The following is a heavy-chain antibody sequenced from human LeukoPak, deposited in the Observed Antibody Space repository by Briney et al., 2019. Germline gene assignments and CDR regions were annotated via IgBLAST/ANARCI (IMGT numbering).Heavy chain of an antibody. D-gene: IGHD6-19*01. V-gene: IGHV3-11*06. Sequence: PGGSLRLSCAASGFTFSDFYMIWIRQAPGKGLEWLSYISSGTSYTNYADSVRGRFTISRDNARNSLYLQMNSLRAEDTAVYFCARDGSGYSSDWYIDHWGQGTPVTVSS. CDR1: GFTFSDFY. CDR2: ISSGTSYT. CDR3: ARDGSGYSSDWYIDH. J-gene: IGHJ4*02.